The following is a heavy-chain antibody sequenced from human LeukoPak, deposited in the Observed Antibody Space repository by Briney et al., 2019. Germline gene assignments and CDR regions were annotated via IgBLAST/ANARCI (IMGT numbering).Heavy chain of an antibody. D-gene: IGHD3-16*02. CDR2: IYYSGST. CDR3: ARVVSDYVWGSYRYRNPYYFDY. CDR1: GGSISSYY. J-gene: IGHJ4*02. V-gene: IGHV4-59*08. Sequence: SETLSLTCPVSGGSISSYYWSWIRQPPGKGLEWIGYIYYSGSTNYNPSLKSRVTISVDTSKNQFSLKLSSVTAADTAVYYCARVVSDYVWGSYRYRNPYYFDYWGQGTLVTVSS.